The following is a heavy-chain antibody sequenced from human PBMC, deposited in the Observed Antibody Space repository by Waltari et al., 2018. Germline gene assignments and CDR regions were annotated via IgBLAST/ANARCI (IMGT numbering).Heavy chain of an antibody. V-gene: IGHV3-33*05. D-gene: IGHD3-3*02. CDR2: IKYDGRIK. CDR3: AREFSRICFHALDG. J-gene: IGHJ6*02. CDR1: GFTLGNYG. Sequence: QVQVVESGGGVVQPGGSLRLSCAASGFTLGNYGMHWVRQAPGKGLEWGAVIKYDGRIKNYADSVKGRFTISRENSKHTLYLEMNSLRAEDTAVYYCAREFSRICFHALDGWGQGTAVTVSS.